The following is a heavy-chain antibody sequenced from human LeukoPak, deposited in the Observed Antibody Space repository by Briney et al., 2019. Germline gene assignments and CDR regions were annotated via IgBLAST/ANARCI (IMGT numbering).Heavy chain of an antibody. CDR1: GFTFSRFG. CDR2: IWFDGSST. CDR3: ARDTAPYCGGDCYFDY. J-gene: IGHJ4*01. D-gene: IGHD2-21*02. V-gene: IGHV3-33*01. Sequence: GRPLRLSCAASGFTFSRFGMHWVRQAPGKGLEWEAVIWFDGSSTYYADSVKGRFTISRDNSKNMLYLQMNSLRVEDTGVYFCARDTAPYCGGDCYFDYWGHGTLVTVSS.